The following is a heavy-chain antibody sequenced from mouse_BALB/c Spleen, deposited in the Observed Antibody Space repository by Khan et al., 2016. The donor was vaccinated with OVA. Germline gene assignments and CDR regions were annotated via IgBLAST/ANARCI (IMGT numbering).Heavy chain of an antibody. J-gene: IGHJ3*01. CDR3: ARSGIGSFAY. CDR1: GYTFTDYY. V-gene: IGHV1-77*01. CDR2: IYPGSGNT. Sequence: VQLQESGAELARPGASVKLSCKASGYTFTDYYINWVKQRTGQGLEWIGEIYPGSGNTYYNEKFKAKATLTADKSSSTAFMQLNSLTSEDSSVYFCARSGIGSFAYWGQGTLVTVSA. D-gene: IGHD2-2*01.